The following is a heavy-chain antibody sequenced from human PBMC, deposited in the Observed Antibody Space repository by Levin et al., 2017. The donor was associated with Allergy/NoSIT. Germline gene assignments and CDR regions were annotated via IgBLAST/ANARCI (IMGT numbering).Heavy chain of an antibody. V-gene: IGHV3-21*01. CDR2: ISTSSSYI. CDR1: GFTFSSYS. Sequence: PGGSLRLSCAASGFTFSSYSMNWVRQAPGKGLEWVSSISTSSSYIYYADSVKGRFTISRDNAKNSLYLQMNSLRAEDTAVYYCAREWIQLHGDVDYWGQGTLVTVSS. J-gene: IGHJ4*02. CDR3: AREWIQLHGDVDY. D-gene: IGHD5-18*01.